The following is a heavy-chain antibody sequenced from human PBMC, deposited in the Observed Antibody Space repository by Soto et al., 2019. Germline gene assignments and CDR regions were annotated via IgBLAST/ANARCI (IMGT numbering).Heavy chain of an antibody. V-gene: IGHV3-74*01. D-gene: IGHD1-26*01. CDR1: GFTFSSYW. Sequence: PGGSLRLSCAASGFTFSSYWMHWVRQAPGKGLVWVSRINSDGSSTSYADSVKGRFTISRDNAKNTLYLQMNSLRAEDTAVYYWAILGIKTSAGPVDYWGQGTLVIVSA. CDR2: INSDGSST. CDR3: AILGIKTSAGPVDY. J-gene: IGHJ4*02.